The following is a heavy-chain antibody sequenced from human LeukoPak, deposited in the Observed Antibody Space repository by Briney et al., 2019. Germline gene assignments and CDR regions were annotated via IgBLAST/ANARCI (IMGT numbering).Heavy chain of an antibody. Sequence: GGSLRLSCAASGFTVSSNYMSWVRQAPGKGPEWVSVIYSGGSTYYADSVKGRFTISRDNSKNTLYLQMNSLRAEDTAVYYCARLGPAAHYFDYWGQGTLVTVSS. J-gene: IGHJ4*02. CDR1: GFTVSSNY. CDR3: ARLGPAAHYFDY. CDR2: IYSGGST. D-gene: IGHD2-2*01. V-gene: IGHV3-66*01.